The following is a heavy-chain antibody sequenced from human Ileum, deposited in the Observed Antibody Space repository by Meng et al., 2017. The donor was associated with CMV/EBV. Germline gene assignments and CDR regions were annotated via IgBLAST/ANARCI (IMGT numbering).Heavy chain of an antibody. Sequence: GESLKISCAASGFTFSGSAMHWVRQAPGKGLEWVSYISSSGSTIYYADSVKGRFTISRDNAKNSLYLQMNSLRAEDTAVYYCARDRPDRYCSSTSCYRNPYYYYGMDVWGQGTTVTVSS. J-gene: IGHJ6*02. CDR2: ISSSGSTI. CDR1: GFTFSGSA. CDR3: ARDRPDRYCSSTSCYRNPYYYYGMDV. D-gene: IGHD2-2*02. V-gene: IGHV3-48*03.